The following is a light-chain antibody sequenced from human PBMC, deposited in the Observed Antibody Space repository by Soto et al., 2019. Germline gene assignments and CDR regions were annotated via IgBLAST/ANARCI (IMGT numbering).Light chain of an antibody. CDR2: NNY. CDR1: SCNIGTNT. V-gene: IGLV1-44*01. Sequence: QCVLPQPPSASGTPVQRVSVSCSGSSCNIGTNTVNWYQHLPGTAPKLLIHNNYQRPSGVPDRFSGSKSGTSASLASSGLQSEDEAGYSCAPWADSLNDNVFASGTKVTVL. J-gene: IGLJ6*01. CDR3: APWADSLNDNV.